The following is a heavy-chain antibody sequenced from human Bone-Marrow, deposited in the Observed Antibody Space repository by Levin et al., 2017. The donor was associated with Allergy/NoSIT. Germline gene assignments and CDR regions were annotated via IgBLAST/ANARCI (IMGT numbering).Heavy chain of an antibody. Sequence: PGGSLRLSCKASGGTFINYAFHWVRQARGQGLEWVGGLIPVLGTTDYAQKFEGRVTISADKSTTTVYMELSGLRSDDTAMYYCARIPRLAVTGVFDVWGQGTMVTVS. CDR2: LIPVLGTT. CDR1: GGTFINYA. CDR3: ARIPRLAVTGVFDV. V-gene: IGHV1-69*06. J-gene: IGHJ3*01. D-gene: IGHD2-8*02.